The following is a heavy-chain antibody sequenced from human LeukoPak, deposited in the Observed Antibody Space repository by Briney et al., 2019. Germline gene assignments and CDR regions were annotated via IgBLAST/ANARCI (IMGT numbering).Heavy chain of an antibody. CDR1: GFTVSSNY. CDR3: ARETEMANLDY. J-gene: IGHJ4*02. V-gene: IGHV3-53*01. Sequence: PGGSLRLSCAVSGFTVSSNYMNWVRQAPGKGLEWVSIIYDNNSTYYADSVKGRFTISRDNAKKSLYLQMNSLRAEDTAVYYCARETEMANLDYWGQGTLVTVSS. D-gene: IGHD5-24*01. CDR2: IYDNNST.